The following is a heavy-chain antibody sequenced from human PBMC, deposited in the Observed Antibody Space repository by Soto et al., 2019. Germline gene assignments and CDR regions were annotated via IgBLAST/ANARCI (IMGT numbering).Heavy chain of an antibody. CDR3: APTSTAGYDY. J-gene: IGHJ4*02. V-gene: IGHV3-74*01. D-gene: IGHD2-2*01. Sequence: GGSLRLSCAAPGFTFSNYWMHWVRQAPGKGLVWVSRINSDGSSTSYADSVKGRFTISRDNAKNTLYLQMNSLTAEDTAVYYCAPTSTAGYDYRGQGSPVTVSS. CDR2: INSDGSST. CDR1: GFTFSNYW.